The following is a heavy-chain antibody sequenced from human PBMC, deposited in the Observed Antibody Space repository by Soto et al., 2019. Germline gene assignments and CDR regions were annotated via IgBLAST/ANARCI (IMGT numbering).Heavy chain of an antibody. CDR2: IKSKTDGGTT. Sequence: GGSLRLSCAASGFTFTNAWINWVRQAPGKGLEWVGRIKSKTDGGTTDYAEPVKGRFAISRDDSNNMVYLQMNSLKIEDTAVYYCTTDYYSTILIVLFDYWGRGSLVIVSS. V-gene: IGHV3-15*07. CDR3: TTDYYSTILIVLFDY. J-gene: IGHJ4*01. D-gene: IGHD2-8*01. CDR1: GFTFTNAW.